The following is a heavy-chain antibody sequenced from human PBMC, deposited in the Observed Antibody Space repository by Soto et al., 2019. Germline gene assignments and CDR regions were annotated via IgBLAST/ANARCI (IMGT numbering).Heavy chain of an antibody. D-gene: IGHD1-7*01. CDR3: ATGIGLELRADWFDP. Sequence: ASVKVSCKVSGYTLTELSMHWVRQAPGKGLEWMGGFDPEDGETIYAQKFQGRVTMTEDTSTDTAYMELSSLRSEDTAVYYCATGIGLELRADWFDPWGQGTLVTVSS. CDR2: FDPEDGET. V-gene: IGHV1-24*01. J-gene: IGHJ5*02. CDR1: GYTLTELS.